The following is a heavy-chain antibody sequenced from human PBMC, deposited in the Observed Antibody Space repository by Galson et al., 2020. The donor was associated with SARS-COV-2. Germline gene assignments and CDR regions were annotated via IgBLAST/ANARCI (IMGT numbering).Heavy chain of an antibody. CDR2: ISYDGSNK. CDR1: GFTFSSYA. D-gene: IGHD5-18*01. CDR3: ARSGVRYSYRGWFDY. J-gene: IGHJ4*02. Sequence: GGSLRLSCAASGFTFSSYAMHWVRQAPGKGLEWVAVISYDGSNKYYADSVKGRFTISRDNSKNTLYLQMNSLRAEDTAVYYCARSGVRYSYRGWFDYWGQGTLVTVSS. V-gene: IGHV3-30*04.